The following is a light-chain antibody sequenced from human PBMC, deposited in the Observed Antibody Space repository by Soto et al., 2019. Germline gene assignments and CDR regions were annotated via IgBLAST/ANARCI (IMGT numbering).Light chain of an antibody. Sequence: EIVLTQSPGTLSLSPGERATLSCRASQSVCSSSLAWYQHKPGQAPRLLIYGASSRATGIPDRLSGSGSGTDFSLTISRLQPEDFAVYYCLQFDNSPLYTFGQGTKLEIK. CDR3: LQFDNSPLYT. V-gene: IGKV3-20*01. CDR1: QSVCSSS. CDR2: GAS. J-gene: IGKJ2*01.